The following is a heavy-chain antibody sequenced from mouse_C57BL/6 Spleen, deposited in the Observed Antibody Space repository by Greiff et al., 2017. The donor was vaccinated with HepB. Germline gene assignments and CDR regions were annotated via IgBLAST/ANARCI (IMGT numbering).Heavy chain of an antibody. Sequence: VQLQQSGPELVKPGASVKISCKASGYTFTDYYMNWVKQSHGKSLEWIGDINPNNGGTSYNQKFKGKATLTVDKSSSTAYMELRSLTSEDSAVYYCARGIITTVVALYYAMDYWGQGTSVTVSS. CDR3: ARGIITTVVALYYAMDY. CDR2: INPNNGGT. CDR1: GYTFTDYY. D-gene: IGHD1-1*01. V-gene: IGHV1-26*01. J-gene: IGHJ4*01.